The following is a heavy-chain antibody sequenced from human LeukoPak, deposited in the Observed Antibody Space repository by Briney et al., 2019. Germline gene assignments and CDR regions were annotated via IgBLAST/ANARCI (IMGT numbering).Heavy chain of an antibody. CDR2: INPNSGGT. J-gene: IGHJ5*02. D-gene: IGHD2-2*02. CDR3: ARDAAAISPYNWFDP. V-gene: IGHV1-2*02. Sequence: GASVKVSCKASGYTFTGYYMHWVRQASGQGLEWMGWINPNSGGTNYAQKFQGRVTMTRDTSISTAYMELSRLRSDDTAVYYCARDAAAISPYNWFDPWGQGTLVTVSS. CDR1: GYTFTGYY.